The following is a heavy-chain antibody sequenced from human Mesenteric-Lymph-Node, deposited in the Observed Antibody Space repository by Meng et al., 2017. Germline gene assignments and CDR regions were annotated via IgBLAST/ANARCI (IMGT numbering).Heavy chain of an antibody. J-gene: IGHJ6*02. CDR2: ISGYNGNT. Sequence: ASVKVSCKASGYTFSTYDINWVRQATGQGPEWMGWISGYNGNTNYAQNFRGRVTMTTDTSTNTAYMELSSLRSEDTAVYYCARVDTAMVTPGMDVWGQGTMVTVSS. V-gene: IGHV1-18*01. CDR1: GYTFSTYD. CDR3: ARVDTAMVTPGMDV. D-gene: IGHD5-18*01.